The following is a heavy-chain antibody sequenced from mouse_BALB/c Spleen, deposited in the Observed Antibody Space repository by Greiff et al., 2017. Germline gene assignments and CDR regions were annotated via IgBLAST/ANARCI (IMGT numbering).Heavy chain of an antibody. CDR3: ARDGGNLAWFAY. V-gene: IGHV7-3*02. J-gene: IGHJ3*01. CDR1: GFTFTDYY. Sequence: EVQLVESGGGLVQPGGSLRLSCATSGFTFTDYYMSWVRQPPGKALEWLGFIRNKANGYTTEYSASVKGRFTISRDNSQSILYLQMNTLRAEDSATYYCARDGGNLAWFAYWGQGTLVTVSA. D-gene: IGHD2-1*01. CDR2: IRNKANGYTT.